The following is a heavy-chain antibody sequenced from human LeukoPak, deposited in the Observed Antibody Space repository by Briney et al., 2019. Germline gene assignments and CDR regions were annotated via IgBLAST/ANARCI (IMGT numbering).Heavy chain of an antibody. J-gene: IGHJ5*02. Sequence: SQTLSLTCTVSGGSISSGGYYWSWIRQPPGKGLEWIGYIYHTGSTYYNPSLKSRVTISVDRSKNQFSLKLSSVTAADTAVYYCARDRPIAAAGIESGVWFDPWSQGTLVTVSS. CDR3: ARDRPIAAAGIESGVWFDP. V-gene: IGHV4-30-2*01. CDR2: IYHTGST. D-gene: IGHD6-13*01. CDR1: GGSISSGGYY.